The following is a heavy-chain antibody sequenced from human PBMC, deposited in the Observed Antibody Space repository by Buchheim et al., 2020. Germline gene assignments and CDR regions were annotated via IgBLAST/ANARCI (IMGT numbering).Heavy chain of an antibody. CDR2: ISSISSYI. J-gene: IGHJ4*02. V-gene: IGHV3-21*01. D-gene: IGHD3-22*01. CDR1: GFTFSSYS. Sequence: EVQLVESGGGLVKPGGSLRLSCAASGFTFSSYSMNWVRQAPGKGLEWVSSISSISSYIYYADSVKGRFTISRATAMNSLYLQMNSLRAEDTAVYYCARDLGYYDSSGYWGVPGDYWGQGTL. CDR3: ARDLGYYDSSGYWGVPGDY.